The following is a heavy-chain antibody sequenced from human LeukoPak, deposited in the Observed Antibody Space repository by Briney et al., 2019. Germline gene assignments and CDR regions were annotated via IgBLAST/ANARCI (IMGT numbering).Heavy chain of an antibody. V-gene: IGHV3-48*04. D-gene: IGHD2-21*01. CDR1: GFSFSSYS. CDR3: ATGLLAHFDY. CDR2: ISSSGSTI. Sequence: GGSLRLSCAASGFSFSSYSMNWVRQAPGKGLEWVSYISSSGSTIYYADSVKGRFTISRDNAKNSLYLQMNSLRAEDTAVYYCATGLLAHFDYWGQGTLVTVSS. J-gene: IGHJ4*02.